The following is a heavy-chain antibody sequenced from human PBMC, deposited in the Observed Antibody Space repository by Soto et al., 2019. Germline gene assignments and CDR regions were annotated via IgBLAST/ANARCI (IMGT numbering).Heavy chain of an antibody. V-gene: IGHV3-7*05. J-gene: IGHJ4*02. CDR3: GSTRGY. D-gene: IGHD3-3*01. Sequence: EVQLVESGGGLVQPGGSLRLSCAASGFTFSGYWMKWVRQAPGEGLEWVATIKEDGSEKYYVDSVKGRFTISRDSAKNSVHLQMNSMRVEDTAVYYCGSTRGYWGEGTLVTVSS. CDR1: GFTFSGYW. CDR2: IKEDGSEK.